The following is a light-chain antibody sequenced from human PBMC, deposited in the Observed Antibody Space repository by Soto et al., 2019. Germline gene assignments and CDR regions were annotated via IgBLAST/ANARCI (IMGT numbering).Light chain of an antibody. Sequence: IVLTQSPGTLSVSPGEVATLSCGASQTIAYNFLAWYQQKPGLAPRLLVYDASKRATGIPDRFSGSGSGTDFTLNITTLEPEDFAVYYGQHYGYSSSTFGGGTRVEI. CDR2: DAS. CDR3: QHYGYSSST. V-gene: IGKV3D-20*01. CDR1: QTIAYNF. J-gene: IGKJ4*01.